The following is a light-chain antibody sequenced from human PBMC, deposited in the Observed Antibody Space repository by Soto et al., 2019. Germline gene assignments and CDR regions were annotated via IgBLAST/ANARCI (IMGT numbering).Light chain of an antibody. CDR2: DVS. Sequence: QSALTQPRSVSGSPGQSVTISCTGTSSDVGGYNYVSWYLQHPGKAPKLIIYDVSKRPSGVPDRFSGSKSGNTASLTISGLQAEDEADYYCCSYAGSYHVVFGGGTKLTV. V-gene: IGLV2-11*01. J-gene: IGLJ2*01. CDR1: SSDVGGYNY. CDR3: CSYAGSYHVV.